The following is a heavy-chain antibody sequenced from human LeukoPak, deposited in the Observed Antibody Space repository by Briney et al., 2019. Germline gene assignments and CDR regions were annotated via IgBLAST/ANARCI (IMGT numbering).Heavy chain of an antibody. D-gene: IGHD2-2*01. J-gene: IGHJ6*02. CDR1: GDSISSSRHS. CDR2: ISYSGST. V-gene: IGHV4-39*01. Sequence: PSETLSLTCTVSGDSISSSRHSWGWIRQPPGKGLEWIGSISYSGSTYYNPSPKTRVTMSVDTSENQFSLKLSSVTAADSTVYYCVRIYCTSTSCYGDSYYGMDVWGQGTTVTVSS. CDR3: VRIYCTSTSCYGDSYYGMDV.